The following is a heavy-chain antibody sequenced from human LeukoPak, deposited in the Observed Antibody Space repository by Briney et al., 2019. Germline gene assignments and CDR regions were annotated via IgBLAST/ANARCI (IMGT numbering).Heavy chain of an antibody. D-gene: IGHD2-21*01. CDR1: GGSVISGDYY. V-gene: IGHV4-30-4*01. J-gene: IGHJ5*02. CDR2: IYYSGST. CDR3: ASLAAYVFVP. Sequence: SETLSLTCTVSGGSVISGDYYWSWIRQPPGKGLEWIGYIYYSGSTHYNPSLKSRVAISVDRSKNQFSLKLSSVTAADTAVYYCASLAAYVFVPWGQGTLVTVSS.